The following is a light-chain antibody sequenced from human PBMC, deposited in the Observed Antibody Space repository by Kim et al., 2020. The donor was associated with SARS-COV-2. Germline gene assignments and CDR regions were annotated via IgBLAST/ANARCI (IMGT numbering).Light chain of an antibody. V-gene: IGKV1-39*01. CDR1: RTIGTA. CDR2: AAS. J-gene: IGKJ4*01. CDR3: QEGYSTLFS. Sequence: IQVTQSPSSLSASVGDRVTITCRTSRTIGTALNWYQKIAGTAPNLLIYAASTLQSGVPSRFTGGGSGTDFTLTINNLQPEDFAVYYCQEGYSTLFSFGGGTKVDIK.